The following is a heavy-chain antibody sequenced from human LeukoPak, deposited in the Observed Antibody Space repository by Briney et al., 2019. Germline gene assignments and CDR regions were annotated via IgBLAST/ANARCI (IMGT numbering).Heavy chain of an antibody. D-gene: IGHD6-13*01. V-gene: IGHV5-51*01. CDR3: ARQAQNGYSSSPWFDP. J-gene: IGHJ5*02. Sequence: GESLQISCKGSGYSFTSYWIGWVRQMPGKGLEWMGIIYPGDSDTRYSPSFQGQVTISADKSISTAYLQWSSLKASDTAMYYCARQAQNGYSSSPWFDPWGQGTLVTVSS. CDR1: GYSFTSYW. CDR2: IYPGDSDT.